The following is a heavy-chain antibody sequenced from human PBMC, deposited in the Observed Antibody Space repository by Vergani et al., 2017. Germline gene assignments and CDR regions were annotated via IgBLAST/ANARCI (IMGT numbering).Heavy chain of an antibody. D-gene: IGHD4-17*01. CDR1: GFTFSSYA. V-gene: IGHV3-30-3*01. CDR3: SRETTVTGFDY. CDR2: ISYDGSNK. J-gene: IGHJ4*02. Sequence: QVQLVESGGGVVQPGRSLRLSCAASGFTFSSYAMHWVRQAPGKRLEWVAVISYDGSNKYYADSVKGRFTISRDNSKNTLYLQMNSLRAEDTAVYYCSRETTVTGFDYWGQGTLVTVSS.